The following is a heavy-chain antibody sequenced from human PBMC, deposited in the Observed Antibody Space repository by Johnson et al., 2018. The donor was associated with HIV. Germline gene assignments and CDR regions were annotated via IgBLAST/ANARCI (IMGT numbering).Heavy chain of an antibody. D-gene: IGHD1-26*01. Sequence: QVQLVESGGGVVQPGRSLRLSCAASGFSFSSYGIHWVRQLPGPSLDCVAVISYVGINHYCAYSLTLRFTISIDNSKNTLYLQMNSLRAEDTALYYCAKDMRGSYSGGGAFDIWGQGTMVTVSS. J-gene: IGHJ3*02. V-gene: IGHV3-30*18. CDR1: GFSFSSYG. CDR2: ISYVGINH. CDR3: AKDMRGSYSGGGAFDI.